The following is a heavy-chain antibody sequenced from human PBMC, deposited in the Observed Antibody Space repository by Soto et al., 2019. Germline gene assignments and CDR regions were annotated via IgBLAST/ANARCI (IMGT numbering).Heavy chain of an antibody. D-gene: IGHD6-19*01. CDR2: ITNDSGIK. V-gene: IGHV3-48*02. CDR3: ARVYSSGWYFDY. Sequence: GGSLRLSCEASGFTFSSYSMNWVRHAPGKWLEWVSYITNDSGIKSYADSVKGRFAISRDNAEKSVYLQMNSLRDEDTAVYYCARVYSSGWYFDYWGQGTLVTVSS. J-gene: IGHJ4*02. CDR1: GFTFSSYS.